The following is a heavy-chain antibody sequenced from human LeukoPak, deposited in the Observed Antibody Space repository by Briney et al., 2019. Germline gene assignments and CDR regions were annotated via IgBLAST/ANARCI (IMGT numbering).Heavy chain of an antibody. CDR2: ISGSGGST. D-gene: IGHD2-15*01. CDR3: AKSGRGVVAAARIDS. J-gene: IGHJ4*02. Sequence: PGGSLRLSCAASGFTFSTYAMSWVRQAPGKGLEWVSAISGSGGSTYYADSVKGRFTISRDNSKNTVYVQMNSLRAEDTAIYYCAKSGRGVVAAARIDSWGQGTLVTVSS. CDR1: GFTFSTYA. V-gene: IGHV3-23*01.